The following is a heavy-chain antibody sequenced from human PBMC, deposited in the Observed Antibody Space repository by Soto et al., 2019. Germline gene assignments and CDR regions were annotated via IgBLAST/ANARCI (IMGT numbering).Heavy chain of an antibody. V-gene: IGHV3-30-3*01. D-gene: IGHD3-16*01. CDR3: ARPWGQLSTYYYGMDT. J-gene: IGHJ6*02. CDR2: ISYDGDNK. Sequence: QVQLVESGGGVVKPGRSLTLSCAASGFTFRNYAMHWVRQAPGKGLEGVATISYDGDNKYYTDSVKGPFTISGDNSKNTLYLQMNSLRPEDTAVYYCARPWGQLSTYYYGMDTWGQGTTVTVSS. CDR1: GFTFRNYA.